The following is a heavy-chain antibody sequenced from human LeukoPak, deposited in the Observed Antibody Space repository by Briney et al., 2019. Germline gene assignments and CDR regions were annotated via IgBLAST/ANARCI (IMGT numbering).Heavy chain of an antibody. CDR3: ARRDSSSKHFDY. CDR2: IYPGDSDT. V-gene: IGHV5-51*01. Sequence: GESLQISCKGSGYSFTSYWIGWVRQMPGKGLEWMGIIYPGDSDTRYSPSFQGQVTISGDKSISTAYVQWSSLKASDTAMYYYARRDSSSKHFDYWGQGTLVTVSS. CDR1: GYSFTSYW. J-gene: IGHJ4*02. D-gene: IGHD6-13*01.